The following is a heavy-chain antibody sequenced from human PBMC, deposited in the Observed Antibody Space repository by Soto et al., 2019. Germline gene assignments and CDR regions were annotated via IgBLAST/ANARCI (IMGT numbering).Heavy chain of an antibody. D-gene: IGHD2-15*01. J-gene: IGHJ6*02. CDR3: ASETGGLPDVVVVAAPYYYGMDV. Sequence: ASVKVSCKASGYTFTSYAMHWVRQAPGQRLEWMGWINAGNGNTKYSQKFQGRVTITRDTSASTAYMELSSLRSEDTAVYYCASETGGLPDVVVVAAPYYYGMDVWGQGTTVTVSS. V-gene: IGHV1-3*01. CDR2: INAGNGNT. CDR1: GYTFTSYA.